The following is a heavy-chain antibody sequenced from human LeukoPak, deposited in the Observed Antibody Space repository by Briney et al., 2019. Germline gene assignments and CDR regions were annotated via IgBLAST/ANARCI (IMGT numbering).Heavy chain of an antibody. CDR1: WYSFTSYW. J-gene: IGHJ5*02. CDR2: IYPGDSDT. CDR3: SGRDEGGSCTSSDEGRTCNWFDP. Sequence: GESLKISCQGSWYSFTSYWLGWVRQVPGKGLGWMGIIYPGDSDTRHCTSIQGQSTISADKSLNPTYLQSSSPKASHTGLDYRSGRDEGGSCTSSDEGRTCNWFDPWGQGTLVTVSS. V-gene: IGHV5-51*01. D-gene: IGHD2-2*01.